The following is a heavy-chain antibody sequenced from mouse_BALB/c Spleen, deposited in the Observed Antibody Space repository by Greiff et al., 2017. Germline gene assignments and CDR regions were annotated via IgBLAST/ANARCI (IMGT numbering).Heavy chain of an antibody. Sequence: EVKLQESGPGLVKPSQSLSLTCSVTGYSITSGYYWNWIRQFPGNKLEWMGYISYDGSNNYNPSLKNRISITRDTSKNQFFLKLNSVTTEDTATYYCAREDSPYYFDYWGQGTTLTVSS. CDR2: ISYDGSN. J-gene: IGHJ2*01. CDR3: AREDSPYYFDY. V-gene: IGHV3-6*02. CDR1: GYSITSGYY. D-gene: IGHD3-3*01.